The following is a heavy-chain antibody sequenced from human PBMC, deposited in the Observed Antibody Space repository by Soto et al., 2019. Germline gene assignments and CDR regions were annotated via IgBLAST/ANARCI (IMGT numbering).Heavy chain of an antibody. V-gene: IGHV3-33*01. J-gene: IGHJ6*02. Sequence: QVQLVESGGGVVQPGGSLRLSCAASGFSFSSYGIHWVRQAPGKGLEWVALIWYDGSQKYYADSVKGRFTISRDNSKKTPSLQMNSLRVEDTAVYYCARDLGEFPDYYYYGMDVWGQGTTVTVSS. D-gene: IGHD3-10*01. CDR3: ARDLGEFPDYYYYGMDV. CDR1: GFSFSSYG. CDR2: IWYDGSQK.